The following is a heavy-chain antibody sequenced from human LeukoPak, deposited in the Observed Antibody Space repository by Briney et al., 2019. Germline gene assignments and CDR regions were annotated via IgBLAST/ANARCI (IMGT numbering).Heavy chain of an antibody. V-gene: IGHV4-34*01. Sequence: LXXLSLTCAVYGGSFSGYYWSWIRQPPGKGLEWIGEINHSGSTHYNPSLKRRVTISVDTSKNQFSLKLTSVTAADTAVYYCARLEVLLYYYYYIDVWDRGTTVTVSS. J-gene: IGHJ6*03. CDR3: ARLEVLLYYYYYIDV. CDR2: INHSGST. D-gene: IGHD3-10*01. CDR1: GGSFSGYY.